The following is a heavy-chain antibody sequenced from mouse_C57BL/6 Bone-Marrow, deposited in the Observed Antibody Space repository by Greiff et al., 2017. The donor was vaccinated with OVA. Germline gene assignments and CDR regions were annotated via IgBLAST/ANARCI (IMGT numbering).Heavy chain of an antibody. D-gene: IGHD1-1*01. Sequence: QVQLQQPGADLVKPGASVKLSCKASGFTFTSYWMHWVQQTPGQGLEWIGMIHPNGGSTNDNEKFKSKATLTVDKSSSTAYMQLSSLTSEDSAVDYCARRAYGSSYVGFAYWGQGTLVTVSA. CDR2: IHPNGGST. J-gene: IGHJ3*01. V-gene: IGHV1-64*01. CDR3: ARRAYGSSYVGFAY. CDR1: GFTFTSYW.